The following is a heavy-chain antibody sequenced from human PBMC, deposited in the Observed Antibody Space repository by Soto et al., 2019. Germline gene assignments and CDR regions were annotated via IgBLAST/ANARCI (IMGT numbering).Heavy chain of an antibody. Sequence: PSETLSLTCTVSGGSISSDYWSWIRQPPGKGLEWIGSIYYSGSTTYNPSLQSRVTISVDTSKSQFSLRLSSVTAADTAVFYCATIAAARSTWGQGILVTVSS. J-gene: IGHJ4*02. CDR1: GGSISSDY. D-gene: IGHD6-13*01. V-gene: IGHV4-59*08. CDR2: IYYSGST. CDR3: ATIAAARST.